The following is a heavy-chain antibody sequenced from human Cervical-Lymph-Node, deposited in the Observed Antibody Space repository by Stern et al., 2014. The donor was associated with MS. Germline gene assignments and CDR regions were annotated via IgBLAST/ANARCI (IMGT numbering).Heavy chain of an antibody. CDR1: GFTFSDYY. J-gene: IGHJ4*02. CDR2: ISSKGSTI. Sequence: VQLVESGGGLVKPGGSLRLSCAASGFTFSDYYMSWIRQAPGKGLEWVSYISSKGSTIYYADSVKGRFTISRDNAKNSLYLQMNSLRAEDTAVYYCARDSTYDFWSGYFPLSDYWGQGTLVTVSS. CDR3: ARDSTYDFWSGYFPLSDY. D-gene: IGHD3-3*01. V-gene: IGHV3-11*01.